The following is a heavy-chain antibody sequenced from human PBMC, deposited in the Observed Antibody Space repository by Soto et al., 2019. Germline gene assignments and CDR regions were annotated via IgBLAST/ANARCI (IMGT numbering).Heavy chain of an antibody. D-gene: IGHD1-1*01. V-gene: IGHV3-30*03. J-gene: IGHJ4*02. CDR3: ARPPGYKEWGRLLRGPLTF. Sequence: QVQLVESGGGVVQPGRSLGLSCATSGFTFSIYAMRWVRQAPGKGLEWVAVIAHDGNNKYYGDSVKGRFTISRDNSKTTLHHQINRRRADTTVVYYAARPPGYKEWGRLLRGPLTFGGQGTLVPVSS. CDR1: GFTFSIYA. CDR2: IAHDGNNK.